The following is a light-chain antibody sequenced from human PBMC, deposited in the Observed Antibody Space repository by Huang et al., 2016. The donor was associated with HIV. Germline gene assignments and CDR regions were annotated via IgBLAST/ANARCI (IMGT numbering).Light chain of an antibody. V-gene: IGKV4-1*01. CDR3: QQYHNTPRT. CDR1: QSVLYSSNTKNY. Sequence: DVVMTQSPDSLAVSLGERATINCKSSQSVLYSSNTKNYLAWYQQQPGQPPKLLIYWAATRESGVPDRFSGSGSGTDFTLTISSLQAEDVAVYYCQQYHNTPRTFGQGTKVEIK. J-gene: IGKJ1*01. CDR2: WAA.